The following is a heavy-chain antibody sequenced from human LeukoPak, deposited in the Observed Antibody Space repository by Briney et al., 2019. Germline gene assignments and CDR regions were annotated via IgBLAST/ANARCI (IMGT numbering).Heavy chain of an antibody. CDR3: ARGPSEGYYYDSSGYHDAFDI. Sequence: GGSLRLSCAASGFTFSSYAMSWVRQAPGKGLEWVSAITGSGGSTYYADSVKGRFTISRDNSKNTLYLQMNSLRAEDTAVYYCARGPSEGYYYDSSGYHDAFDIWGQGTMVTVSS. D-gene: IGHD3-22*01. CDR1: GFTFSSYA. J-gene: IGHJ3*02. CDR2: ITGSGGST. V-gene: IGHV3-23*01.